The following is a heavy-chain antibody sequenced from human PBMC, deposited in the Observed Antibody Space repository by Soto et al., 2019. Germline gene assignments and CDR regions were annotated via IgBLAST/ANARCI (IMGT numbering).Heavy chain of an antibody. Sequence: QVQLVESGGAVVQPGKSLSLSCAASGFTFNTYGMYWVRQAPGKGLEWVAAISYDGSNKYHADSVKGRFTISRDNSKNTLYLQMNSLRVEDTAVYYCAKDIVRYTYGACDYWGQGALVTVSS. CDR2: ISYDGSNK. CDR3: AKDIVRYTYGACDY. D-gene: IGHD5-18*01. CDR1: GFTFNTYG. J-gene: IGHJ4*02. V-gene: IGHV3-30*18.